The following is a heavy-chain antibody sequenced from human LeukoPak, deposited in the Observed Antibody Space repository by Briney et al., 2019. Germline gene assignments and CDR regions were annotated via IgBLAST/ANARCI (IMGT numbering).Heavy chain of an antibody. V-gene: IGHV3-48*03. CDR1: GFTFSSYE. D-gene: IGHD3-9*01. CDR2: ISSSGSTI. J-gene: IGHJ5*02. CDR3: AKDRYDILTDPEDSDP. Sequence: GGSLRLSCAASGFTFSSYEMNWVRQAPGKGLEWVSYISSSGSTIYYADSVKGRFTISRDNAKNTLYLQMNSLRAEDTAVYYCAKDRYDILTDPEDSDPWGQGTLVTVSS.